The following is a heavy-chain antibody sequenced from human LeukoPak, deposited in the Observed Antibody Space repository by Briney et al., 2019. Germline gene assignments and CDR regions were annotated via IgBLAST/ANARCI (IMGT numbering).Heavy chain of an antibody. D-gene: IGHD5-18*01. Sequence: GGSLRLSCAASGFTFSSYWMSWVRQAPGKGLEWVANIKQDGSEKYYVDSVKGRFTISRDNAKNSLYLQMNSLRAEDTAVYYCARDAADSYGYAYYFDYWGQGTLVTVSS. V-gene: IGHV3-7*01. CDR3: ARDAADSYGYAYYFDY. J-gene: IGHJ4*02. CDR2: IKQDGSEK. CDR1: GFTFSSYW.